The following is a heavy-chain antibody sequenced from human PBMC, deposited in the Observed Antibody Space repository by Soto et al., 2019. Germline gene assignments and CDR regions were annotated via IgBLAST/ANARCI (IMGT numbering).Heavy chain of an antibody. CDR3: ARVQWSGWFDP. CDR1: GGSISSGDYY. J-gene: IGHJ5*02. Sequence: SETLSLTCSVSGGSISSGDYYWSWIRQPPGKGLEWIGYIYYSGSTYYNPSLKSRVTISVDTSKNQFSLKLSSVTAADTAVYYCARVQWSGWFDPWGQGTLVTVSS. D-gene: IGHD2-15*01. V-gene: IGHV4-30-4*01. CDR2: IYYSGST.